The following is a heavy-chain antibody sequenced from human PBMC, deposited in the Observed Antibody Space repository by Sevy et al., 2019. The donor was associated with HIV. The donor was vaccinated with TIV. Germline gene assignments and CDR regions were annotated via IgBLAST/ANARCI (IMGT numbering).Heavy chain of an antibody. Sequence: ASVKVSCKVSGHTLTAFAMHWVRQAPGKGLEWMGTFDPEDDERIYAQKFQGRVSMTEDTSADTAYMELSSLRSEDTAIYYCATTKDYYDSSAYPVDYWGQGTLVTVSS. D-gene: IGHD3-22*01. V-gene: IGHV1-24*01. CDR2: FDPEDDER. CDR3: ATTKDYYDSSAYPVDY. CDR1: GHTLTAFA. J-gene: IGHJ4*02.